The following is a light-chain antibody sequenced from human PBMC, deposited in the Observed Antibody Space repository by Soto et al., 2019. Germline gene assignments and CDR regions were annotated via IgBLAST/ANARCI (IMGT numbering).Light chain of an antibody. CDR1: QSVSNSY. CDR3: QQYGSSPKVT. Sequence: EIVLTQSPGTLSLSPGERATLSCRASQSVSNSYLAWHQQKPGQAPRLLIYGASSRATGIPDRFSGSGSGTDFTLTISRLEPEDFAVYYCQQYGSSPKVTFGQGTRLEIK. J-gene: IGKJ5*01. CDR2: GAS. V-gene: IGKV3-20*01.